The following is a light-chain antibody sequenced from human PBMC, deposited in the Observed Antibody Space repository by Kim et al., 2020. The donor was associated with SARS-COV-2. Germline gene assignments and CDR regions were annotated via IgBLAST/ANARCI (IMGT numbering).Light chain of an antibody. CDR1: SSNIGNKY. Sequence: GQKVTISCSGSSSNIGNKYVSWYQQLPGTAPKLLIYDNYKRPSGIPDRFSGSKSGTSATLGIAGLQTGDEADYYCGTRDSNLNTGVFGGGTQLTVL. V-gene: IGLV1-51*01. CDR2: DNY. CDR3: GTRDSNLNTGV. J-gene: IGLJ3*02.